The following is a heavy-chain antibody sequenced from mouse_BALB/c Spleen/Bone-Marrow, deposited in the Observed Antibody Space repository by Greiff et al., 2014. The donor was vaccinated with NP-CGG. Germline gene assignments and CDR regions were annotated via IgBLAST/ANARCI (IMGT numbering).Heavy chain of an antibody. CDR2: IDPANGDT. D-gene: IGHD2-14*01. V-gene: IGHV14-3*02. Sequence: EVKLQESGAELVKPGASVKLSCTASGFKIKDTYMHWVRLRPEQGLEWIGRIDPANGDTRYDPKFQGKATITADTSSSTAYLQLSSLTSEDTAVYCCARYRLGTYFDYWGQGTTLTVSS. CDR1: GFKIKDTY. CDR3: ARYRLGTYFDY. J-gene: IGHJ2*01.